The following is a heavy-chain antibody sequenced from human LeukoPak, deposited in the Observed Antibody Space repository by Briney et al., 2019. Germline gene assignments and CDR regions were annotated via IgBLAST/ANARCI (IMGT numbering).Heavy chain of an antibody. CDR2: INPNSGGT. CDR3: ARVPQYCSAGSCKAYYMDV. Sequence: ASVKVSCKASGYTFTGYYMHWGRQAPGQGLEWMGWINPNSGGTNYAQKFQGRVTMTRDTSISTAYMELSRLRSDDTAVYYCARVPQYCSAGSCKAYYMDVWGKGTTVNISS. J-gene: IGHJ6*03. CDR1: GYTFTGYY. V-gene: IGHV1-2*02. D-gene: IGHD2-15*01.